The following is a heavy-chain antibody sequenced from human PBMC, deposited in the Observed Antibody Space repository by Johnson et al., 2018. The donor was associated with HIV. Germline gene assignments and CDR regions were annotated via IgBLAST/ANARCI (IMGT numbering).Heavy chain of an antibody. CDR2: VSYNEDKK. J-gene: IGHJ3*02. V-gene: IGHV3-30*04. CDR1: GFTFRSYP. Sequence: QVQLVESGGGVVRPGGSLRLSCAASGFTFRSYPMHWVRQAPGKGLEWMAIVSYNEDKKYYADSVNGRFTISIDNSKNTLYLQMNSLRVEDTAIYYCARLPSGYNRDAFDIWCQGTMVTVSS. CDR3: ARLPSGYNRDAFDI. D-gene: IGHD5-18*01.